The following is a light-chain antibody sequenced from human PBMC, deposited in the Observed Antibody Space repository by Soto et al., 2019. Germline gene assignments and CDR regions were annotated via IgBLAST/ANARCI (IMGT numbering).Light chain of an antibody. CDR3: QQLNSYPLT. J-gene: IGKJ4*01. V-gene: IGKV2-28*01. CDR2: AAS. CDR1: QSLLHSNGYIY. Sequence: DIVMTQSPLSLPVTPGEPASISCRSSQSLLHSNGYIYLDWYLQKPGKAPKLLIYAASTLQSGVPSRFSGSGSGTDFTLTISSLQPEDFATYYCQQLNSYPLTFGGGTKVDIK.